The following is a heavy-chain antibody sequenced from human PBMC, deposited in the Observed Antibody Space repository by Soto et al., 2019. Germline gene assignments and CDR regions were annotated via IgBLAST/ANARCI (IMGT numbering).Heavy chain of an antibody. Sequence: ASVKVSCKASGYTFTSYDINWVRQATGQGLEWMGWMNPNSGNTGYAQKFQGRVTMTRNTSISTAYMELSSLRSEDTAVYYCASRWLQPTYYYYCGMDVWGQGTTVTVSS. J-gene: IGHJ6*02. D-gene: IGHD5-12*01. CDR2: MNPNSGNT. CDR1: GYTFTSYD. V-gene: IGHV1-8*01. CDR3: ASRWLQPTYYYYCGMDV.